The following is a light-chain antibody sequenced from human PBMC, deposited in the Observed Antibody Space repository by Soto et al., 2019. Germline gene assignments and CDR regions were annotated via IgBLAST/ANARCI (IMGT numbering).Light chain of an antibody. CDR3: QQYGNSPRT. CDR2: GAS. V-gene: IGKV3-20*01. Sequence: ETVLTQSPGTLSLSPGERATLSCRASQSVHGSYLAWYQQKPGQAPRLLIYGASNRATGIPDRFSGSESGTDFTLTVSRLEPEDSAVYYCQQYGNSPRTFGQGTKVDI. CDR1: QSVHGSY. J-gene: IGKJ1*01.